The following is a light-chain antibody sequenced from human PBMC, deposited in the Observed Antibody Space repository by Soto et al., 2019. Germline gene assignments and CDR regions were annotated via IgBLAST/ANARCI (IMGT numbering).Light chain of an antibody. V-gene: IGKV1-5*01. CDR1: QSISSW. Sequence: DIQMTQSPSTLSASVGDRVTITCRASQSISSWLAGYQQKPGKAPKLLINDASRLESGVPSRFSGSGSGTEFTLPISSLQPDDFATYYCQQYNSYSSYTFGEGTKLEIK. J-gene: IGKJ2*01. CDR2: DAS. CDR3: QQYNSYSSYT.